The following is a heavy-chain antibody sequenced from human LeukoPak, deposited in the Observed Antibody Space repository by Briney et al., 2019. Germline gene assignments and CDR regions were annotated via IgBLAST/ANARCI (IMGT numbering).Heavy chain of an antibody. CDR2: INSAGSST. CDR3: ARGGYCSGGSCNPYYYYMDV. Sequence: GGSLRLSCAASGFSFSSYWMYWVRHAPGKGLVWVSCINSAGSSTSNADSVKGRFTISRDNAKNTLYLQMNSLRAEDTAVYYCARGGYCSGGSCNPYYYYMDVWGKGTTVTVSS. CDR1: GFSFSSYW. D-gene: IGHD2-15*01. V-gene: IGHV3-74*01. J-gene: IGHJ6*03.